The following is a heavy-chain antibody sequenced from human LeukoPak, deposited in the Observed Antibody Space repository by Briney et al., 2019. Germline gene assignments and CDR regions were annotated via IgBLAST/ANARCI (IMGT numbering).Heavy chain of an antibody. CDR2: INAGNGNT. D-gene: IGHD2-2*01. CDR3: ARYCSSTSCYGAFDI. J-gene: IGHJ3*02. Sequence: ASVKVSCKASGYTFTSYAMHWVRQAPGQRLEWMGWINAGNGNTKYSQEFQGRVTITRDTSASTAYMELSSLRPEDMAVYYCARYCSSTSCYGAFDIWGQGTMVTVSS. CDR1: GYTFTSYA. V-gene: IGHV1-3*03.